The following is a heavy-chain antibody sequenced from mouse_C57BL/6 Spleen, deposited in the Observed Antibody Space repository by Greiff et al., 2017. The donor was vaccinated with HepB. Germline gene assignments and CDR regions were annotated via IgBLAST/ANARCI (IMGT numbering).Heavy chain of an antibody. D-gene: IGHD1-1*01. V-gene: IGHV1-53*01. CDR3: ARSPRFEYYGSSYDWYFDV. CDR2: INPSNGGT. Sequence: QVQLQQPGTVLVKPGASVKLSCKASGYTFTSYWMHWVKQRPGQGLEWIGNINPSNGGTNYNEKFKSKATLTVDKSSSTAYMQLSSLTSEDSAVYYCARSPRFEYYGSSYDWYFDVWGTGTTVTVSS. J-gene: IGHJ1*03. CDR1: GYTFTSYW.